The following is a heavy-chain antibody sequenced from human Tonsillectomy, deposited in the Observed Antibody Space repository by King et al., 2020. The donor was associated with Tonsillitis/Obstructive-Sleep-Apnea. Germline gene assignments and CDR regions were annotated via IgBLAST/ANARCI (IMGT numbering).Heavy chain of an antibody. V-gene: IGHV1-69*04. Sequence: QLVQSGAEVKKPGSSVKVSCKASGGTFSSYAISWVRQAPGQGLEWMGRIIPILGIANYAQKFQGRVTITADNSTSTAYMELSSLRSEDTAVYYCAITYYYDSSGYSPAPDDAFDIWGQGTMVTVSS. CDR1: GGTFSSYA. J-gene: IGHJ3*02. D-gene: IGHD3-22*01. CDR2: IIPILGIA. CDR3: AITYYYDSSGYSPAPDDAFDI.